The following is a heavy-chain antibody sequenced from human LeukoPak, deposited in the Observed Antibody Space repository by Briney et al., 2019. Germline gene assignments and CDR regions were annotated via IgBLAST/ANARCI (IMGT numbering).Heavy chain of an antibody. Sequence: SETLSLTCAVYGGSFSGYYWSWIRQPPGKGLEWIGHIHYSGSTNYNPSLKSRVTISVDTSNNQFSLKLSSVTAADTAVYYCARGILTGPIYAFNMWGQGTMVTVSS. J-gene: IGHJ3*02. V-gene: IGHV4-59*01. D-gene: IGHD3-9*01. CDR3: ARGILTGPIYAFNM. CDR1: GGSFSGYY. CDR2: IHYSGST.